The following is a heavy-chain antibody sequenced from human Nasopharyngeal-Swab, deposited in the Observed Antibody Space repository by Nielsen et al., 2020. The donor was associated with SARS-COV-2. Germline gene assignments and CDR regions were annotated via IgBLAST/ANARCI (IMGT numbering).Heavy chain of an antibody. CDR1: GFTFSDYY. CDR3: ARDWIAQAFDI. CDR2: ISSSGSTI. D-gene: IGHD2-2*03. J-gene: IGHJ3*02. V-gene: IGHV3-11*04. Sequence: GGSLSLSCAASGFTFSDYYMSWIRQAPGKGLEWVSYISSSGSTIYYADSVKGRFTISRDNAKNSLYLQMNSLRAEDTAVYYCARDWIAQAFDIWGQGTMVTVSS.